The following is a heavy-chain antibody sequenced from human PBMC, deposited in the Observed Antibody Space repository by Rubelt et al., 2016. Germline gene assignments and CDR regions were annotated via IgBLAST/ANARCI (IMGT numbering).Heavy chain of an antibody. D-gene: IGHD3-10*01. J-gene: IGHJ4*02. Sequence: QVQLVQSGAEVKKPGASVKVSCKASGYTFTGYYMHWVRQAPGQGLEWMGWINPNSGGTTYAQKSQGRFTMTRYTSISTAYMELSRLRSDDTAVDDGARDYGADPPVCDCWGQGTLGTVSS. CDR3: ARDYGADPPVCDC. CDR1: GYTFTGYY. CDR2: INPNSGGT. V-gene: IGHV1-2*02.